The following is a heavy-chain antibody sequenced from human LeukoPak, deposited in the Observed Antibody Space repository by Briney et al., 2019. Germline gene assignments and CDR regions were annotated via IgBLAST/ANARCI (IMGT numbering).Heavy chain of an antibody. J-gene: IGHJ4*02. CDR1: GGTFSSYA. Sequence: ASVEVSCKASGGTFSSYAISWVRQAPGQGLEWMGGIIPIFGTANYAQKFQGRVTITTDESTSTAYMELSSLRSEDTAVYYCASGYYYDSSGYYWFDYWGQGTLVTVSS. CDR2: IIPIFGTA. D-gene: IGHD3-22*01. CDR3: ASGYYYDSSGYYWFDY. V-gene: IGHV1-69*05.